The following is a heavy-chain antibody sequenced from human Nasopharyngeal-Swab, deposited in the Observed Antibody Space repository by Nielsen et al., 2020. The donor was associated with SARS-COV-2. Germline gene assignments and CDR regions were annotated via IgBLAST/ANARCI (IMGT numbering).Heavy chain of an antibody. Sequence: WIRQPPGKGLEWVSYISSSGSIIYYADSVKGRFTISRDNAKNSLYLQMNSLRAEDTAVYYCARGPWLTPYYFDYWGQGTLVTVSS. J-gene: IGHJ4*02. CDR2: ISSSGSII. D-gene: IGHD6-19*01. CDR3: ARGPWLTPYYFDY. V-gene: IGHV3-11*01.